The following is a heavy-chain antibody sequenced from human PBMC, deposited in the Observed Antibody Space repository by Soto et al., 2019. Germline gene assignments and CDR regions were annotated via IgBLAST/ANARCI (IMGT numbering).Heavy chain of an antibody. CDR3: ARGGSSSWFPHPFDY. CDR2: IYYSGST. CDR1: GGSIXSGGYY. V-gene: IGHV4-31*03. J-gene: IGHJ4*02. Sequence: SETLSLTCTVSGGSIXSGGYYWSWIRQHPGKGLEWIGYIYYSGSTYYNPSLKSRVTISVDTSKNQFSLKLSSVTAADTAVYYCARGGSSSWFPHPFDYWGQGTLVTVSS. D-gene: IGHD6-13*01.